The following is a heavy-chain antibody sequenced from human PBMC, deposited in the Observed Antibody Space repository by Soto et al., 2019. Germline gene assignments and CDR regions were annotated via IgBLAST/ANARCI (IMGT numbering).Heavy chain of an antibody. J-gene: IGHJ3*02. CDR2: ISSSGSSM. Sequence: GRSLXLSCAAYGFTFSDYCMSWIRQAPGKGLEWVSYISSSGSSMYYADSVKGRFTVSRDNARNSLYLQMNSLRAEDTAVYYCARVGPDDAFDIWGQGTVVTVSS. CDR3: ARVGPDDAFDI. V-gene: IGHV3-11*01. CDR1: GFTFSDYC.